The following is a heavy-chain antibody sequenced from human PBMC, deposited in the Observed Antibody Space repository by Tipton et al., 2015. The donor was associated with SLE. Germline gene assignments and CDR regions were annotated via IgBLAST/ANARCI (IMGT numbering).Heavy chain of an antibody. V-gene: IGHV5-51*01. D-gene: IGHD6-19*01. CDR3: ARLGYSSGWGYFDL. Sequence: QVTISADKSISTAYLQWSSLRAEDTAVYYCARLGYSSGWGYFDLWGRGTLVTVSS. J-gene: IGHJ2*01.